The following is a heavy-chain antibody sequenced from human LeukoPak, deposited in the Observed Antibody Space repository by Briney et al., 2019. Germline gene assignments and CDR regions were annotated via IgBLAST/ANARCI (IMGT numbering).Heavy chain of an antibody. D-gene: IGHD6-19*01. V-gene: IGHV3-30*18. Sequence: PGGSLRLSCAASGFTFSSYGMHWVRQAPGKGLEWVAVISYDGSNKYYADSVKGRFTISRDNSKNTLYLQMNSLRAEDTAVYYCAKSRWGVAGTAYYGMDVWGQGTTVTVSS. CDR3: AKSRWGVAGTAYYGMDV. J-gene: IGHJ6*02. CDR1: GFTFSSYG. CDR2: ISYDGSNK.